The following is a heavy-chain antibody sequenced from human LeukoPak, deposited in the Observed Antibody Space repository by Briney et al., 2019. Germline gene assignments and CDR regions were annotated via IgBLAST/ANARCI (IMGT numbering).Heavy chain of an antibody. V-gene: IGHV3-23*01. Sequence: GGSLRLSCAASGFTFSSSAMSWVRQAPGKGLEWVSAISNNGGYTYYADSVQGRFTISRDNSKSTLCLQMNSLRAEDTAVYYCAKQLGYCSDGSCYFPHWGQGTLVTVSS. CDR3: AKQLGYCSDGSCYFPH. D-gene: IGHD2-15*01. J-gene: IGHJ1*01. CDR1: GFTFSSSA. CDR2: ISNNGGYT.